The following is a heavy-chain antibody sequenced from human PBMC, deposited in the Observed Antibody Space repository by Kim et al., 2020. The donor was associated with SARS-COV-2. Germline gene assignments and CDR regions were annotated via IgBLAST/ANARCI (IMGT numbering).Heavy chain of an antibody. V-gene: IGHV2-5*02. J-gene: IGHJ5*02. CDR1: GFSLSTSGVG. CDR2: IYWDDDK. Sequence: SGPTLVNPTQTLTLTCTFSGFSLSTSGVGVGWIRQPPGKALEWLALIYWDDDKRYSPSLKSRLTITKDTSKNQVVLTMTNMDPVDTATYYCAHRDYCSSTSCYMGWFDPWGQGTLVTVSS. D-gene: IGHD2-2*01. CDR3: AHRDYCSSTSCYMGWFDP.